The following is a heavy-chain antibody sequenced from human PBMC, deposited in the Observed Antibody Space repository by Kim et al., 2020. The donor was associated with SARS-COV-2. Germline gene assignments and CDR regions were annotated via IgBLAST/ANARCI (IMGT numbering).Heavy chain of an antibody. Sequence: SETLSPTCTVSGDSISGYYWAWIRQPPGKGLEWIGCSYYSGSTNYNPSLKSRVTISVDRTKNQFSLKLNSVTTADTAVYFCARDLGPPYYFDSWGQGTLVTVSS. V-gene: IGHV4-59*13. J-gene: IGHJ4*02. CDR1: GDSISGYY. CDR2: SYYSGST. CDR3: ARDLGPPYYFDS.